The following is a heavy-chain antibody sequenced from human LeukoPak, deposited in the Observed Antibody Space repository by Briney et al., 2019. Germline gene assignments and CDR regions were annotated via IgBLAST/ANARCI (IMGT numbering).Heavy chain of an antibody. CDR2: IYYSGST. CDR1: GGSISSSSYY. V-gene: IGHV4-39*07. J-gene: IGHJ5*02. D-gene: IGHD2-2*01. Sequence: KSSETLSLTCTVSGGSISSSSYYWGWIRQPPGKGLEWIGSIYYSGSTYYNPSLKSRVTISVDTSKNQFSLKLSSVTAADTAVYYCARDRVGYCSSTSCLNWFDPWGQGTLVTVSS. CDR3: ARDRVGYCSSTSCLNWFDP.